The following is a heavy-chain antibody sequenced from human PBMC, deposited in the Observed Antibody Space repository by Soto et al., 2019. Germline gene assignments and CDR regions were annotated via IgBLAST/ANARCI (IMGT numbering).Heavy chain of an antibody. D-gene: IGHD2-15*01. CDR2: ISSSSSYT. J-gene: IGHJ2*01. CDR3: SGLSGSGDAGWWYFDL. CDR1: GFTFSDYY. Sequence: QVQLVESGGGLVKPGGSLRLSCAASGFTFSDYYISWIRQAPGKGQEWVSYISSSSSYTNYADSVKGLFTISRNNAKKSLYLRFTSPRSEDTALYYCSGLSGSGDAGWWYFDLWGRGTLVTVAS. V-gene: IGHV3-11*05.